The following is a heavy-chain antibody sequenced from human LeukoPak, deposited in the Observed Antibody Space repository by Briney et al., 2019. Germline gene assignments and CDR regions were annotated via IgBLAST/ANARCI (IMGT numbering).Heavy chain of an antibody. Sequence: GGSLRLSCAASGFTFSSYGMHWVRQAPGKGLEWVAVIWYDGSNKYYADSVKGRFTISRDNSKNTLYLQMNSLRAEDTAVYYCARDVGAYMVRGSNWFDPWGQGTLVTVSS. V-gene: IGHV3-33*01. J-gene: IGHJ5*02. CDR2: IWYDGSNK. CDR1: GFTFSSYG. CDR3: ARDVGAYMVRGSNWFDP. D-gene: IGHD3-10*01.